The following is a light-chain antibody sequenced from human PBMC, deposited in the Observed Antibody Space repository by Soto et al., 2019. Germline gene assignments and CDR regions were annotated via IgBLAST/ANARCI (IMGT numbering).Light chain of an antibody. CDR1: QSVSNNN. Sequence: EIVLTQSPGTLSLSPGERATLSCRASQSVSNNNLAWYQQQPGQAPRLLIYDASTRATGSPDRCGGSGSGTGVTLTISRLEPEDVAAYYCQQYGRSPLTFGGGTKVEIK. CDR3: QQYGRSPLT. CDR2: DAS. J-gene: IGKJ4*01. V-gene: IGKV3-20*01.